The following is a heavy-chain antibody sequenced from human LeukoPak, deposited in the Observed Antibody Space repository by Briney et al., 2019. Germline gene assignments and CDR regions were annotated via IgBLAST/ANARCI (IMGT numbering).Heavy chain of an antibody. CDR2: IVPVFETI. CDR1: TDTFNNYG. CDR3: ARIFGRELQYWYFDL. D-gene: IGHD3-3*01. Sequence: SVKVSCKASTDTFNNYGIVWVRQAPGQGLEWMGGIVPVFETIDYAQKFQGRVTLSADDSTTTAYMELNSLRSEDTAVYYCARIFGRELQYWYFDLWGRGTLVTVSS. J-gene: IGHJ2*01. V-gene: IGHV1-69*13.